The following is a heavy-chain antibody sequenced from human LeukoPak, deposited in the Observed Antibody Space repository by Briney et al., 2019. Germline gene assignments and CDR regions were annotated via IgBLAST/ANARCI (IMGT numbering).Heavy chain of an antibody. D-gene: IGHD3-22*01. CDR1: GYKFNAYW. J-gene: IGHJ3*01. Sequence: GESLKISCEGSGYKFNAYWIAWVRKMPGKGLEWMGIIYPDDSDTRYSPSFQGQVTISADKSVSIAYLQWSSLKASDTAMYYCARPNITSYYDSRGYDGFDVWGQGTMVIVSS. V-gene: IGHV5-51*01. CDR3: ARPNITSYYDSRGYDGFDV. CDR2: IYPDDSDT.